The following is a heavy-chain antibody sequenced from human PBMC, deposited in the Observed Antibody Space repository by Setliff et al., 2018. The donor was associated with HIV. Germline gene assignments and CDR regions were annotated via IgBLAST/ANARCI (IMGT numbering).Heavy chain of an antibody. CDR2: IIPIFGTA. CDR1: GCNFNNYA. J-gene: IGHJ4*02. V-gene: IGHV1-69*13. CDR3: VTGSADRPFDY. Sequence: SVKVSRKASGCNFNNYALSWVRQAAGQGLEWMGGIIPIFGTANYALKFQGKVTITADESTSTAYVKLKSLRSADTAVYFYVTGSADRPFDYWGQGTLVTVSS. D-gene: IGHD6-6*01.